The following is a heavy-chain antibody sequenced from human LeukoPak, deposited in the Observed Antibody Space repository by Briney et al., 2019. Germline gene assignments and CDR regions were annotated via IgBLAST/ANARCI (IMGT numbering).Heavy chain of an antibody. CDR2: ISYGGST. D-gene: IGHD3-22*01. Sequence: TSETLSLTCSVSGGSITSYYWSWIRQPPGQGLEWIGYISYGGSTSYNPSLTSRVTISVDTSKNQFSLRLTSVTAADTAVYYCARHQRDSSGYHYFDYWGKGTLVTVSS. CDR1: GGSITSYY. V-gene: IGHV4-59*08. CDR3: ARHQRDSSGYHYFDY. J-gene: IGHJ4*02.